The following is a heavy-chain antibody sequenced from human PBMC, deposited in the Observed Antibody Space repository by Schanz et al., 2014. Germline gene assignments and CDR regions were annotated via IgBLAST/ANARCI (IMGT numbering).Heavy chain of an antibody. CDR2: ISYSGRT. J-gene: IGHJ4*02. V-gene: IGHV4-59*06. CDR1: GGSISSSF. D-gene: IGHD2-2*01. CDR3: SRGECSSTSCHEVAPPDD. Sequence: QVQLQESGPGLVKPSETLSLTCNVSGGSISSSFWSWIRQPPGKGLEWIGYISYSGRTYYSPSLKSRLTMSVDTSKNQFSLRLSSVTAADTAIYYCSRGECSSTSCHEVAPPDDWGQGTLVTVSS.